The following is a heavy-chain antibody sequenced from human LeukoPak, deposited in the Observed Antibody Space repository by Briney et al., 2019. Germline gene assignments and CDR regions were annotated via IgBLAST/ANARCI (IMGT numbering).Heavy chain of an antibody. D-gene: IGHD1-26*01. CDR3: AKTQTRNSGSYRPCAFDI. CDR2: ISGSGGST. Sequence: PGESLRLSCAASGFTFSSYAMSWVRQAPGKGLERVSAISGSGGSTYYADSVKGRFTISRDNSKNTLYLQMNSLRAEDTAVYYCAKTQTRNSGSYRPCAFDIWGQGTMVTVSS. V-gene: IGHV3-23*01. CDR1: GFTFSSYA. J-gene: IGHJ3*02.